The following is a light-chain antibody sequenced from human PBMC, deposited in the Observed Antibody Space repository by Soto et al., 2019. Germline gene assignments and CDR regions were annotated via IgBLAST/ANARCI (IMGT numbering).Light chain of an antibody. CDR1: QSVSSK. Sequence: EIVMTQSPATLSVSPGEGATLSCRASQSVSSKLAWYQQKPGQAPRLLIYGASTRATGIPARFSGSGSGTEFTLIISSLQSEDYAVYYCQQYNSWLWTLGQGTKVDIK. V-gene: IGKV3-15*01. J-gene: IGKJ1*01. CDR3: QQYNSWLWT. CDR2: GAS.